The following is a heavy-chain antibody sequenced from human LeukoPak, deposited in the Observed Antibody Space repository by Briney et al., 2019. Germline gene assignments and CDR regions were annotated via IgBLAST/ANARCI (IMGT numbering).Heavy chain of an antibody. D-gene: IGHD1-26*01. Sequence: PGGSLRLSCAASGFTFSSYSMNWVRQAPGKGLEWVSYISSSSSTIYYADSVKGRFTISRDNAKNSLYLQMNSLRAEDTAVYYCARVVRWGSSGSPYYYYGMDVWGQGTTVTVSS. CDR2: ISSSSSTI. CDR3: ARVVRWGSSGSPYYYYGMDV. CDR1: GFTFSSYS. V-gene: IGHV3-48*04. J-gene: IGHJ6*02.